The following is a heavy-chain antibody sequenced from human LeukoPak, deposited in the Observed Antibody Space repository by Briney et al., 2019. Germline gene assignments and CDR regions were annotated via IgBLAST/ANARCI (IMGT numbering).Heavy chain of an antibody. V-gene: IGHV3-66*02. J-gene: IGHJ4*02. CDR2: IYIGGST. Sequence: PGGSLRLSCAASGITVSSNYMSGVRQAPGKGLEGVSIIYIGGSTYYADSVKGRCTISRHKSQNALYLRINSLRAEDTAVYFCVGVGYSYGYGDWNHFDYWGKGTLVTVSS. D-gene: IGHD5-18*01. CDR1: GITVSSNY. CDR3: VGVGYSYGYGDWNHFDY.